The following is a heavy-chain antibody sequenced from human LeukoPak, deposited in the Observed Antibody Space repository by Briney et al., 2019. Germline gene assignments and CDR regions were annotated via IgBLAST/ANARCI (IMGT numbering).Heavy chain of an antibody. J-gene: IGHJ4*02. CDR1: GFSFSDYY. CDR2: ISSSSSYI. D-gene: IGHD6-13*01. CDR3: AREVAAAGAGYFDY. V-gene: IGHV3-11*06. Sequence: GGSLRLSCAASGFSFSDYYMSWIRQAPGKGLEWVSSISSSSSYIYYADSVKGRFTISRDNAKNSLYLQMNSLRAEDTAVYYCAREVAAAGAGYFDYWGQGTLVTVSS.